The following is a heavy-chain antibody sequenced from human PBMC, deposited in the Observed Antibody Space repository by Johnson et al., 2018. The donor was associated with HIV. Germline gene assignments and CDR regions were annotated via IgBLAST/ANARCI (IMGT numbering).Heavy chain of an antibody. J-gene: IGHJ3*02. V-gene: IGHV3-53*01. CDR1: GFTVRSNY. D-gene: IGHD3-22*01. CDR2: IYATNNT. CDR3: ARGMSSGPWAGGDAFDI. Sequence: VQLVESGGGLTQPGGSLRLSCAASGFTVRSNYMSWVRQAPGKGLEWVSVIYATNNTYYGDSVKGRFILSSDNSKNTMYLQMNSLRVEDTALYYCARGMSSGPWAGGDAFDIWGQGTMVTVSS.